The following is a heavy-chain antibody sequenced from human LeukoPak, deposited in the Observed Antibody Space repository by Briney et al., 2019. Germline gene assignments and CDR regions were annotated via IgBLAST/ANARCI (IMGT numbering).Heavy chain of an antibody. CDR3: AKDQGAYAFDI. J-gene: IGHJ3*02. CDR1: GFTVSSNY. Sequence: PGGSLRLSCAASGFTVSSNYMSWVRQAPGKGLEWVSATSGSGAKTFYADSVKGRFTISRDNSRNTLYLQMNSVRAEDTALYYCAKDQGAYAFDIWGQGTLVTVSS. V-gene: IGHV3-23*01. D-gene: IGHD3-16*01. CDR2: TSGSGAKT.